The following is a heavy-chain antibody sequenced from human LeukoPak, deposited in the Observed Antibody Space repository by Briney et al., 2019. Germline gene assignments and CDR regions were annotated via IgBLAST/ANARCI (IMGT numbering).Heavy chain of an antibody. J-gene: IGHJ4*02. Sequence: GGALRIFFSASVFTLITYAMTLVRQAPGKGLAGGAAISGSGGNTYYANSVKGRFTISRDNSMNTLYLQMNSLRAEDTAIYYCAKDSLPTSGCRGYFDYWGQGTLVTVSS. CDR2: ISGSGGNT. D-gene: IGHD6-25*01. V-gene: IGHV3-23*01. CDR1: VFTLITYA. CDR3: AKDSLPTSGCRGYFDY.